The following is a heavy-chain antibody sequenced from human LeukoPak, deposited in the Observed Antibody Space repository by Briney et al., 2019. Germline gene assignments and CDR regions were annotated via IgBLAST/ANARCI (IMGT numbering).Heavy chain of an antibody. CDR1: GFTFSSYG. J-gene: IGHJ4*02. Sequence: GGSLRLSCAASGFTFSSYGMHWVRQAPGKGLEWVAFIRYDGSNKYYADSVKGRFTISRDNSKNTLYLQMNSLRAEDTAVYYYAKDPRYSSSWYDYFDYWGQGTLVTVSS. CDR3: AKDPRYSSSWYDYFDY. D-gene: IGHD6-13*01. CDR2: IRYDGSNK. V-gene: IGHV3-30*02.